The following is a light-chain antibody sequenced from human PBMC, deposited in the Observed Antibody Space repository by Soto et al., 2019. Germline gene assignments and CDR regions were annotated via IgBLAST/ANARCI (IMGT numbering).Light chain of an antibody. CDR2: EVS. CDR3: SSYTSSSTYV. CDR1: SSDVGGYNY. Sequence: QSVLTRPASVSVSPGQSITSSCTGTSSDVGGYNYVSWYQQHPGKAPKLMIYEVSNRPSGVSNRFSGSKSGSTASLTISGLQAEDEADYYCSSYTSSSTYVFGTGTKVTVL. V-gene: IGLV2-14*01. J-gene: IGLJ1*01.